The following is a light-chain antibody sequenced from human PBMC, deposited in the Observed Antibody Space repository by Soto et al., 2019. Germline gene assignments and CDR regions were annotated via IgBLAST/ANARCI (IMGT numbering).Light chain of an antibody. CDR3: SSYTTSNTDV. V-gene: IGLV2-18*02. CDR2: DVS. J-gene: IGLJ1*01. Sequence: QSALTQPPSVSGSPGQSVTISCTGTGADVGIYNRVAWYQQPPGTSPKLVICDVSNRPSGVPDRFSGSKSGSTASLTISGLQAEDEADYYCSSYTTSNTDVFGTGTKLTVL. CDR1: GADVGIYNR.